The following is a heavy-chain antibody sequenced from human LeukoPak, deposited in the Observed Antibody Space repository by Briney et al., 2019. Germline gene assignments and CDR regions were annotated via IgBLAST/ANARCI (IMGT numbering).Heavy chain of an antibody. CDR1: GFTFSSYS. CDR2: IRSSSSYI. D-gene: IGHD5-12*01. J-gene: IGHJ4*02. V-gene: IGHV3-21*01. CDR3: ARASSGYDFDY. Sequence: GGSLRLSCAASGFTFSSYSMNWVRQAPGKGLEWVSSIRSSSSYIYYADSVKGRFTISRDNAKNSLYLQMNSLRAEDTAVYYCARASSGYDFDYWGQGTLVTVSS.